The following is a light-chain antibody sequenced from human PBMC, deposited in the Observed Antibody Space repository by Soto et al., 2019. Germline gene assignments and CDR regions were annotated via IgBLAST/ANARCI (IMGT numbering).Light chain of an antibody. V-gene: IGKV1-8*01. J-gene: IGKJ1*01. CDR2: GAT. CDR3: DQYYTYPRT. CDR1: QGLGNS. Sequence: AIQMTQSPPLISASTGDRVTLTCRASQGLGNSLAWYQQKPGQAPKLLIYGATTWQTGVPSRFRGRGSGTEFTLAISCLQSEDFETYYCDQYYTYPRTFAQGTKVEV.